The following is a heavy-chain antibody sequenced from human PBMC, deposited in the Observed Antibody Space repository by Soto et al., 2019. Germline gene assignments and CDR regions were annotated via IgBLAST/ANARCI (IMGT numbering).Heavy chain of an antibody. CDR1: GFIFDDYA. D-gene: IGHD2-15*01. CDR2: ISWNSNII. CDR3: AKGGPDGFCSGGRCYFDY. Sequence: EVQLVESGGGLVQPGRSLRLSCAASGFIFDDYAMHWVRRVPGKGLEWVSSISWNSNIIGYADSVKGRFTISRDNAKNSLYLQMNSLRPEDTALYHCAKGGPDGFCSGGRCYFDYWGQGTLVTVSS. V-gene: IGHV3-9*01. J-gene: IGHJ4*02.